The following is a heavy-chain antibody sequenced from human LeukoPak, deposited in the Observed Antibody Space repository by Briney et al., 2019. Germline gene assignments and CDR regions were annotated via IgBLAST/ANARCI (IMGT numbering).Heavy chain of an antibody. CDR3: AGWYDRSAYG. CDR2: ISDNGGTT. J-gene: IGHJ4*02. D-gene: IGHD3-22*01. Sequence: GGSLRLSCAASGFTFSNYPMSWVRQAPGKGLDWVSAISDNGGTTQYADSVKGRFTISRDNSKNTLYLQMNNLRAEDTAVYYCAGWYDRSAYGWGRGTLVTVSS. CDR1: GFTFSNYP. V-gene: IGHV3-23*01.